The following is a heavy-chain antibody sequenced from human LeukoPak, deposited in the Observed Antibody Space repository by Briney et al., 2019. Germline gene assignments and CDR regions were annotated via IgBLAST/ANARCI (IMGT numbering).Heavy chain of an antibody. J-gene: IGHJ6*02. Sequence: ASVKVSCKASGYTFTGYYMHWVRQAPGQGLEWMGRINPNSGGTNYAQKFQGRVTMTRDTSISTAYMELSRLRSDDTAVYYCARVTYNWNDDVSIYYYGMDVWGQGTTVTVSS. CDR2: INPNSGGT. CDR1: GYTFTGYY. V-gene: IGHV1-2*06. CDR3: ARVTYNWNDDVSIYYYGMDV. D-gene: IGHD1-1*01.